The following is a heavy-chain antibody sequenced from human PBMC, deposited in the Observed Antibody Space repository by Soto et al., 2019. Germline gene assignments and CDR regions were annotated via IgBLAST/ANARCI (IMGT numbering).Heavy chain of an antibody. CDR3: AKDPLSGYDSLGWFDP. CDR2: ISYDGSNK. J-gene: IGHJ5*02. V-gene: IGHV3-30*18. Sequence: AESLTLSCAASGFTFSSYGMHWVRHAPGKGLEWVAVISYDGSNKYYADSVKGRFTISRDNSRNTLYLQMNSLSAEDTAVYYCAKDPLSGYDSLGWFDPWGQGTLVTVSS. CDR1: GFTFSSYG. D-gene: IGHD5-12*01.